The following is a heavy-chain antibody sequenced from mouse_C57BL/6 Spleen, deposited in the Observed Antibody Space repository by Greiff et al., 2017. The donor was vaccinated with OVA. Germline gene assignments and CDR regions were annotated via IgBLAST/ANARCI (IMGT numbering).Heavy chain of an antibody. J-gene: IGHJ3*01. V-gene: IGHV1-42*01. D-gene: IGHD5-5*01. CDR2: INPSTGGT. Sequence: EVKLMESGPELVKPGASVKISCKASGYSFTGYYMNWVKQSPEKSLEWIGEINPSTGGTTYNQKFKAKATLTVDKSSSTAYMQLKSLTSEDSAVYYCARRTNYVRFAYWGQGTLVTVSA. CDR1: GYSFTGYY. CDR3: ARRTNYVRFAY.